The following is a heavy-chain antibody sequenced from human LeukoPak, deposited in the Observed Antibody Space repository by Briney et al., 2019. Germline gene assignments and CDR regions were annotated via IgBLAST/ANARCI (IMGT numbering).Heavy chain of an antibody. CDR2: ISASNGDT. V-gene: IGHV1-18*01. CDR1: GYTFTNYG. CDR3: ARDCDRSGYYCY. J-gene: IGHJ4*02. Sequence: ASVKVSCKASGYTFTNYGLSRVRQAPGQGLEWIGWISASNGDTNYAQKLQGRVTMTTDTSTTTAYMELRSLRSDDTAVYYCARDCDRSGYYCYWGQGTLVTVSS. D-gene: IGHD3-22*01.